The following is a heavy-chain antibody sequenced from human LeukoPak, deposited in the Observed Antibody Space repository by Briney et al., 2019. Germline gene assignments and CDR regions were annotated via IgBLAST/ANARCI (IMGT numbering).Heavy chain of an antibody. CDR1: GFTFSAYN. J-gene: IGHJ4*02. CDR3: ARVGTGYNSGWWDF. Sequence: GGSLRLSCAASGFTFSAYNMTWVREPPGEGLEWVSSISTSSSYIYYAGSVKGRFTISRDNAKNSLYLQMNSLRAEDTAVYYCARVGTGYNSGWWDFWGQGALVTVSS. V-gene: IGHV3-21*01. D-gene: IGHD6-19*01. CDR2: ISTSSSYI.